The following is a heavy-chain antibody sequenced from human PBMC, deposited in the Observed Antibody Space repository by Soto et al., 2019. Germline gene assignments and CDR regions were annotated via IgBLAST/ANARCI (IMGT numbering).Heavy chain of an antibody. V-gene: IGHV3-30*18. D-gene: IGHD1-26*01. Sequence: GGSLRLSCAASGFTFSSYGMHWVRQAPGKGLEWVAVISYDGSNKYYAESVKGRFTISRDNSKNTLYLQMNSLRAEDTAVYYCAKGRIVGATTNWFDPWRQGTLVTVSS. J-gene: IGHJ5*02. CDR2: ISYDGSNK. CDR1: GFTFSSYG. CDR3: AKGRIVGATTNWFDP.